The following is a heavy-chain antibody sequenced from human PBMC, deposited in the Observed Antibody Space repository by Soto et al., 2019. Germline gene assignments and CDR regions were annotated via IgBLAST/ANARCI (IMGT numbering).Heavy chain of an antibody. Sequence: GGSLRLSCAASGFTVSSNYMSWVRQAPGKGLEWVSVIYSGGSTYYADSVKGRFTISRDNSKNTLYLQMNSLRAEDTAVYYCAREDSGYDSNFDYWGQGTRVTVSS. V-gene: IGHV3-53*01. CDR3: AREDSGYDSNFDY. D-gene: IGHD5-12*01. J-gene: IGHJ4*02. CDR1: GFTVSSNY. CDR2: IYSGGST.